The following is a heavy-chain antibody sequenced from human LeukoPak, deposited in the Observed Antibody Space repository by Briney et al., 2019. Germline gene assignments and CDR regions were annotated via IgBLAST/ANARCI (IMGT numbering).Heavy chain of an antibody. CDR2: INHSGST. CDR1: GGSFSGYY. CDR3: ARRVTVVTHWIRAKNYWYFDL. V-gene: IGHV4-34*01. Sequence: SETLSLTCAVYGGSFSGYYWSWIRQPPGKGLEWIGEINHSGSTNYNPSLKSRVTISVDTSKNQFSLKLSSVTAADTAVYYCARRVTVVTHWIRAKNYWYFDLWGRGTLVTVSS. D-gene: IGHD4-23*01. J-gene: IGHJ2*01.